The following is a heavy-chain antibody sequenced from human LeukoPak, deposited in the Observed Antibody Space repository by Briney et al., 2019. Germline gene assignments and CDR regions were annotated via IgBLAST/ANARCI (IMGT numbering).Heavy chain of an antibody. CDR2: INPNSGGT. D-gene: IGHD4-11*01. CDR1: GYTFTGYY. CDR3: ARATPFDY. V-gene: IGHV1-2*02. Sequence: ASAMVSCKASGYTFTGYYMHWVRQAPGQGLEWMGWINPNSGGTNYAQKFQGRVTMTRDTSISTAYMEPSRLRSDDTAVYYCARATPFDYWGQGTLVTVSS. J-gene: IGHJ4*02.